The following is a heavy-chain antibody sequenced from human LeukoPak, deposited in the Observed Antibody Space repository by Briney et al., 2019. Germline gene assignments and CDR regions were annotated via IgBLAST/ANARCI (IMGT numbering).Heavy chain of an antibody. Sequence: IGYIYYSGSTNYNPSLKSRVTISVDTSKNQFSLKLSSVTAADTAVYYCARSSEVATIDYWGQGTLVTVSS. V-gene: IGHV4-59*08. D-gene: IGHD5-12*01. CDR3: ARSSEVATIDY. CDR2: IYYSGST. J-gene: IGHJ4*02.